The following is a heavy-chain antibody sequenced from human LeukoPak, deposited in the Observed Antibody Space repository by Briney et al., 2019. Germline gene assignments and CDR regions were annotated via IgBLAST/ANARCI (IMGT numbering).Heavy chain of an antibody. CDR1: GGSFSGYY. Sequence: SETLSLTCAVYGGSFSGYYWSWIRQPPGKGLEWIGEINHSGSTNYNPSLKSRVTISVDTSKSQFSLKLSSVTAADTAVYYCARGLGYCSGGSCWRWFDPWGQGTLVTVSS. CDR2: INHSGST. V-gene: IGHV4-34*01. CDR3: ARGLGYCSGGSCWRWFDP. D-gene: IGHD2-15*01. J-gene: IGHJ5*02.